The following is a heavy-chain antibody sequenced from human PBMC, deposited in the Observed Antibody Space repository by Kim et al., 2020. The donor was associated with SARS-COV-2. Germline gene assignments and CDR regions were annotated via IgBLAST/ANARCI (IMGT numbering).Heavy chain of an antibody. CDR2: IYYSGST. J-gene: IGHJ6*02. V-gene: IGHV4-59*13. Sequence: SETLSLTCTVSGGSISSYYWSWIRQPPGKGLEWIGYIYYSGSTNYNPSLKSRVTISVDTSKNQFSLKLSSVTAADTAVYYCARDATVTTKVPSQGYYYYYGMDVWGQGTTVTVSS. CDR3: ARDATVTTKVPSQGYYYYYGMDV. CDR1: GGSISSYY. D-gene: IGHD4-17*01.